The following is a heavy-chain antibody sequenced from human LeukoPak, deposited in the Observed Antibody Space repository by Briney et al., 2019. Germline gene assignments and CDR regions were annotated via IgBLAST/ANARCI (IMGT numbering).Heavy chain of an antibody. V-gene: IGHV3-33*01. CDR2: IWYDGSNK. Sequence: PGGSLRLSCAASGFTFSSYGMHWVRQAPGKGLEWVAVIWYDGSNKYYADSVKGRFTISRDNSKNTLHLQMNSLRAEDTAVYYCARDAPRVTSMIDYSYYYYGMDVWGQGTTVTVSS. CDR3: ARDAPRVTSMIDYSYYYYGMDV. J-gene: IGHJ6*02. D-gene: IGHD3-22*01. CDR1: GFTFSSYG.